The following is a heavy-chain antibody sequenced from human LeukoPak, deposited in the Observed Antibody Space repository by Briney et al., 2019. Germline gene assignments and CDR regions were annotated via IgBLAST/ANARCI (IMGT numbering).Heavy chain of an antibody. CDR1: GFTFSINA. V-gene: IGHV3-23*01. CDR3: AKDGSTYYDRSGHYPFHY. Sequence: GGSLRLSCVASGFTFSINAMSWVRQAPGKGLEWVATISGIDSGAYYADSVKGRFTISRDNSKNTLYLHMNSLRAEDTAVYYCAKDGSTYYDRSGHYPFHYWGQGALVTVSS. J-gene: IGHJ4*02. D-gene: IGHD3-22*01. CDR2: ISGIDSGA.